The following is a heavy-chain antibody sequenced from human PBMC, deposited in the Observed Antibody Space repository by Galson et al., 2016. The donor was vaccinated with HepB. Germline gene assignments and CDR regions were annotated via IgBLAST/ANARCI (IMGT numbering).Heavy chain of an antibody. J-gene: IGHJ4*02. V-gene: IGHV3-33*01. D-gene: IGHD4-17*01. CDR3: ARQNRRTTVTSPLDY. Sequence: SLRLSCAASGFTFSNYGMDWVRQAPGKGLEWVAIIWCDASNKYYGDSVKGRFTISRDNSKNTLYLQMNSLRAEYTAFYYCARQNRRTTVTSPLDYWSQGTLVTVSS. CDR2: IWCDASNK. CDR1: GFTFSNYG.